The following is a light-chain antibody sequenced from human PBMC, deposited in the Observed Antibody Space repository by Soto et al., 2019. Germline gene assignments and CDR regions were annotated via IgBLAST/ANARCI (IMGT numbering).Light chain of an antibody. Sequence: DIVMTQSPLSLPVTPGEPASISCRSSQSLLHSNGYNYLDWYLQKPGQSPQLLVYLGSNRASGVPDKLSGSGLGSDLTLKSIRVEAEDVGVYYCMHALQASGFTVGPGTTVDIK. CDR3: MHALQASGFT. CDR2: LGS. CDR1: QSLLHSNGYNY. V-gene: IGKV2-28*01. J-gene: IGKJ3*01.